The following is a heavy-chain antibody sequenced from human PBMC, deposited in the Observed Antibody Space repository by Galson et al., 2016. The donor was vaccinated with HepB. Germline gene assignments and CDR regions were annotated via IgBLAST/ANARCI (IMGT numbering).Heavy chain of an antibody. Sequence: SVKVSCKASGGTFSSYAFSWVRQAPGQGLEWMGGIIPIFGAPNYAQRFQGRVTITADKSTSTAYMELSSLRSEDTAVYYCAGQLGGSYYNYDMDVWGQGTTVTVSS. D-gene: IGHD3-10*01. J-gene: IGHJ6*02. CDR1: GGTFSSYA. CDR2: IIPIFGAP. CDR3: AGQLGGSYYNYDMDV. V-gene: IGHV1-69*06.